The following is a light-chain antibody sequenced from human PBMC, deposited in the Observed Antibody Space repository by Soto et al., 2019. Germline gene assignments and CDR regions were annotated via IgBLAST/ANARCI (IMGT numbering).Light chain of an antibody. CDR1: TGAVTNGHY. Sequence: QAVVTQEPSLTVSPGGTVTLTCVSSTGAVTNGHYPYWFQQKPGQAPRTLIYDTTNRHSWTPARFSGSLRGGKAALTLSGAQPEDEAEYYCLLSYNGPYVFGTGTKVTVL. J-gene: IGLJ1*01. V-gene: IGLV7-46*01. CDR3: LLSYNGPYV. CDR2: DTT.